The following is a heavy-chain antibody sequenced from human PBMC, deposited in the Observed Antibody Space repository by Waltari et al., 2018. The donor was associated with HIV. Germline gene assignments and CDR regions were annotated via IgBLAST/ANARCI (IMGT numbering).Heavy chain of an antibody. CDR3: ATNEYGPDYYYGMDV. Sequence: QVHLVQSGTEVKKPGASVKVSCKISGYTLPDFSIPWVRQAPGKELEWVGRFDPENGEALYAQKLQGRVTMTEDTSTDTAYMELSSLRSEDTAVYYCATNEYGPDYYYGMDVWGQGTTVTVSS. CDR1: GYTLPDFS. CDR2: FDPENGEA. D-gene: IGHD1-1*01. V-gene: IGHV1-24*01. J-gene: IGHJ6*02.